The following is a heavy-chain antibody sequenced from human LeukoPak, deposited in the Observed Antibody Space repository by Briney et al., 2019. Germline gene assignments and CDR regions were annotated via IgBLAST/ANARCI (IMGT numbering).Heavy chain of an antibody. CDR3: ARDRILNGCDY. J-gene: IGHJ4*02. CDR1: GYTFTSYG. V-gene: IGHV1-18*01. CDR2: ISAYNGNT. D-gene: IGHD1-14*01. Sequence: ASVKVSCKASGYTFTSYGISWVRQAPGQGLEWMGWISAYNGNTNYAQKLQGRVTMTTDTSTSTAYRELRSLRSDDTAVYYCARDRILNGCDYWGQGTLVTVSS.